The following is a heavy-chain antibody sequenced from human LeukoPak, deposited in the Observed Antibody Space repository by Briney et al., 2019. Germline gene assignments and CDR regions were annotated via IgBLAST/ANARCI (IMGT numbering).Heavy chain of an antibody. CDR1: GGSVSSGSYY. J-gene: IGHJ4*02. Sequence: PSETLSLTCTVSGGSVSSGSYYWSWIRQPPGKGLEWIGYIYYSGSTNYNPSLKSRVTISVDTSKNQFSLKLSSVTAADTAVYYCATSNSSLYYFDYWGQGTLVTVSS. D-gene: IGHD6-13*01. V-gene: IGHV4-61*01. CDR3: ATSNSSLYYFDY. CDR2: IYYSGST.